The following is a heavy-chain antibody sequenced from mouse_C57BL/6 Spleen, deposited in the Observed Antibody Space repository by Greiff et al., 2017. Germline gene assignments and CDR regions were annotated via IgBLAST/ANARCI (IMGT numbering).Heavy chain of an antibody. Sequence: QVQLQQPGAELVKPGASVKLSCKASGYTFTSYWMHWVKQRPGQGLEWIGMIHPNSCSTNYNEKFKSKATLTGDTSSSTAYMQLSSLPTEDSADYYFSLYSSGYLDYYAMYYWGQGTSVTVSS. D-gene: IGHD3-2*02. CDR1: GYTFTSYW. V-gene: IGHV1-64*01. J-gene: IGHJ4*01. CDR3: SLYSSGYLDYYAMYY. CDR2: IHPNSCST.